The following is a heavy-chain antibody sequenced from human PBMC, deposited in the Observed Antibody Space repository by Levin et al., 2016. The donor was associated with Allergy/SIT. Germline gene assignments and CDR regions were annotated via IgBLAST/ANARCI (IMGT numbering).Heavy chain of an antibody. CDR1: GFTFSSYS. CDR2: ISSSSSYI. J-gene: IGHJ4*02. CDR3: ARQTGTVDY. D-gene: IGHD1-1*01. Sequence: GESLKISCAASGFTFSSYSMNWVRQAPGKGLEWVSSISSSSSYIYYADSVKGRFTISRDNAKNSLYLQMNSLRAEDTAVYYCARQTGTVDYWGQGTLVTVSS. V-gene: IGHV3-21*01.